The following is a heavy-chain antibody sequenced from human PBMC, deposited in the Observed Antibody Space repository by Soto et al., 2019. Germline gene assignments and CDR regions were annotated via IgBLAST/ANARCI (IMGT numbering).Heavy chain of an antibody. J-gene: IGHJ6*02. CDR1: GGSISSYY. V-gene: IGHV4-59*12. CDR2: IYYSGST. CDR3: ARGWDHGNYYDSSDPSHPGGYYYGMDV. Sequence: SETLSLTCTVSGGSISSYYWSWIRQPPGKGLEWIGYIYYSGSTYYNPSLKSRVTISVDTSKNQFSLKLSSVTAADTAVYYCARGWDHGNYYDSSDPSHPGGYYYGMDVWGQGTTVTVSS. D-gene: IGHD3-22*01.